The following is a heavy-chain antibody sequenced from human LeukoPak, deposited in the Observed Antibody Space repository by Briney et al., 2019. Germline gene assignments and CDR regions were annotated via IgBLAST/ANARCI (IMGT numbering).Heavy chain of an antibody. Sequence: GASVKVSCEASGYTFTSYYMHWVRQAPGQGLEWMGIINPSDGTTSHAQKFQGRVTMTRDTSTSTVHMELSSLRSEDTAVYYCARDGSGSYYGHFDYWGQGTLVIVSS. CDR3: ARDGSGSYYGHFDY. CDR1: GYTFTSYY. D-gene: IGHD1-26*01. J-gene: IGHJ4*02. V-gene: IGHV1-46*01. CDR2: INPSDGTT.